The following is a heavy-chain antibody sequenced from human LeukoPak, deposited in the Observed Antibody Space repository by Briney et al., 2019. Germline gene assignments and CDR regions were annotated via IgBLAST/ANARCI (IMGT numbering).Heavy chain of an antibody. Sequence: TGGSLRLSCVASGFTFSNYGMSWVRQAPGKGLEWVSRISFSGVNTYYADSVRGRFTIPRDKSKNTLFLQMNSLRAEDTAVYYCAKDGFCTSTGCYPNHFDSWGQGTPVTVSS. CDR2: ISFSGVNT. CDR3: AKDGFCTSTGCYPNHFDS. D-gene: IGHD2-2*01. J-gene: IGHJ4*02. CDR1: GFTFSNYG. V-gene: IGHV3-23*01.